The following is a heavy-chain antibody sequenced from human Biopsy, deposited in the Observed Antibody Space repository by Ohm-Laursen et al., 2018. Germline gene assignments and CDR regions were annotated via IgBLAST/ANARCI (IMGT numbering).Heavy chain of an antibody. Sequence: ASVKVSCKASGYDFLDFHIHWVRQVPGQGLEWIGHINPHTGVTKYAQKFLDRITMTGDTSISTAYMDLSRLTSADTGIYYCARPSGGVSTIGFDPWGQGTRVTVSS. CDR1: GYDFLDFH. J-gene: IGHJ5*02. V-gene: IGHV1-2*05. CDR2: INPHTGVT. CDR3: ARPSGGVSTIGFDP. D-gene: IGHD5/OR15-5a*01.